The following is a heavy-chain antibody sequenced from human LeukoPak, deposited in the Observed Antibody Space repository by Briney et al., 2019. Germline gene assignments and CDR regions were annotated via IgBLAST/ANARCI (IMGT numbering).Heavy chain of an antibody. V-gene: IGHV3-48*03. D-gene: IGHD5-18*01. CDR1: GFTFSSYE. CDR3: ASSSIQLWCFNY. J-gene: IGHJ4*02. CDR2: ISSSGSTI. Sequence: GGSLRLSCAASGFTFSSYEMNWVRQAPGKGLEWVSYISSSGSTIYYADSVKGRFTISRDNAKTSLYLQMNSLRAEDTAVYYCASSSIQLWCFNYWGQGTLVTVSS.